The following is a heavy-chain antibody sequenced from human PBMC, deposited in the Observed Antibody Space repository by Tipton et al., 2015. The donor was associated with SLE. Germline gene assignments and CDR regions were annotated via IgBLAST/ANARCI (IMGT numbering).Heavy chain of an antibody. CDR1: GGSINSGGYY. V-gene: IGHV4-61*08. CDR2: VYDIEFT. J-gene: IGHJ6*02. CDR3: ARVVTVGATHYYDVDV. Sequence: TLSLTCTVSGGSINSGGYYWSWIRQYPGKGLEWIGYVYDIEFTNYNPSLKSRVTMSVDTSKTQFSLNLSSLTAADTAIYHCARVVTVGATHYYDVDVWGPGTTVTVSS. D-gene: IGHD2-15*01.